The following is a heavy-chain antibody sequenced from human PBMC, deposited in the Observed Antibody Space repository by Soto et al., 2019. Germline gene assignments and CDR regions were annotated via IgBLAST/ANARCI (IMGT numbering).Heavy chain of an antibody. D-gene: IGHD6-13*01. CDR3: ARELYSRRWRKPFVF. V-gene: IGHV1-18*01. CDR2: ISAYNGNT. Sequence: ASVKVSCKASGYTFTSYGISWVRQAPGQGLEWMGWISAYNGNTNYAQKLQGRVTMTTDTSTSTAYMELRSLRSDDTAVYYCARELYSRRWRKPFVFSGQGLLVTVFS. J-gene: IGHJ4*02. CDR1: GYTFTSYG.